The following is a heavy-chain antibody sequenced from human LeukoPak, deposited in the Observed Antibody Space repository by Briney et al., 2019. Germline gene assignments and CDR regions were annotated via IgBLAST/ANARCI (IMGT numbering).Heavy chain of an antibody. CDR3: ARDNDVHHTSSPGWFDL. CDR1: GINFETYA. Sequence: PGGSLRLSCAAHGINFETYAMNWLRQAPGQGLEWVAVVSSDGSNKFYADSVKGRFTVSRDNSKNTLFLQMNSLRIEDTALYYCARDNDVHHTSSPGWFDLWGQGTMVTVSP. CDR2: VSSDGSNK. D-gene: IGHD1-1*01. J-gene: IGHJ5*02. V-gene: IGHV3-30*01.